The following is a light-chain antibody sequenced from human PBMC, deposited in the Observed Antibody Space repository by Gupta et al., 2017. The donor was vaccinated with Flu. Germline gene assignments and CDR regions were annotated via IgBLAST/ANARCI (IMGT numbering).Light chain of an antibody. CDR3: QQRDNWPLT. CDR1: ESVRNY. CDR2: DAS. Sequence: DTATRSCRASESVRNYVACYQQRPGQAPSRLIHDASPRPIGIPAMFSGSGFGTDFTLTIISLEPEDFAVYYCQQRDNWPLTFGQGTRVDVK. J-gene: IGKJ1*01. V-gene: IGKV3-11*01.